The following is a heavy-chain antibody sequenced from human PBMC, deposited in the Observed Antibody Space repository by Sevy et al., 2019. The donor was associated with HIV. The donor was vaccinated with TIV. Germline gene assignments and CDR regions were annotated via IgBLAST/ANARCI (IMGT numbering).Heavy chain of an antibody. Sequence: GGSLRLSCAASGFIFRNYAVHWVRQAPGKGLEWLAIISFDGTNKYYADSVKGRFTGSRDNAKNTLYLQMNSLRTEDTAIYYCARGNSPSVTTAPLYYYYGLDVWGQGTTVTVSS. V-gene: IGHV3-30-3*01. CDR3: ARGNSPSVTTAPLYYYYGLDV. CDR2: ISFDGTNK. J-gene: IGHJ6*02. D-gene: IGHD4-17*01. CDR1: GFIFRNYA.